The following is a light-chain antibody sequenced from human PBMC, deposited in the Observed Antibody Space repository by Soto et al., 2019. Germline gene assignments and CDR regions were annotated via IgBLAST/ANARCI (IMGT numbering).Light chain of an antibody. CDR2: GVS. Sequence: QSVLTQPASVSGSPGQSITISCTGTSSDIGGYNYVSWYQQYPGKAPKLMIFGVSDRPSGVSNRFSGSKSGTTASLTISGLQAEDEAYYYCSSYKTSSTVVVFGGGTKATVL. V-gene: IGLV2-14*01. CDR3: SSYKTSSTVVV. J-gene: IGLJ2*01. CDR1: SSDIGGYNY.